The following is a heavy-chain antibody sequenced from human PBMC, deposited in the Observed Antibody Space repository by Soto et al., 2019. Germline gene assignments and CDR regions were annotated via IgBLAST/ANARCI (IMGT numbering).Heavy chain of an antibody. D-gene: IGHD3-16*01. CDR1: GFSFSSYA. Sequence: GGSLRLSCAASGFSFSSYAMYWVRQTPAKGLEWVSAINGGGASTYYADSVKGRFTISRDNPGNTLYLQMNSLRVEDTAIYYCARDWAMTYWGQGALVTVSS. J-gene: IGHJ4*02. V-gene: IGHV3-23*01. CDR3: ARDWAMTY. CDR2: INGGGAST.